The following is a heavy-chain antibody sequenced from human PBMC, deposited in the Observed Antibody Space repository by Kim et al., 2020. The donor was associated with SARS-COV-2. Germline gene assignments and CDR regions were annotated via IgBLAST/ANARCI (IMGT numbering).Heavy chain of an antibody. CDR2: IYYSGST. CDR3: ARADRFHSTSCYDY. Sequence: SETLSLTCTVSGGSVSSGSYYWSWIRQPPEKGLEWIGYIYYSGSTNYNPSLKSRVTISVDTSKNQFSLKLSSVTAADTAVYYCARADRFHSTSCYDYWGQGTLVTVSS. V-gene: IGHV4-61*01. CDR1: GGSVSSGSYY. D-gene: IGHD2-2*01. J-gene: IGHJ4*02.